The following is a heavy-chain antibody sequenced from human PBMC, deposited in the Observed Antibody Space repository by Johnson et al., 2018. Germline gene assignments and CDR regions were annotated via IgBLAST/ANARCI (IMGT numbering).Heavy chain of an antibody. J-gene: IGHJ2*01. CDR3: VREGARIGGVAVESPTTYWYFDL. CDR2: IFYSGST. V-gene: IGHV4-59*11. CDR1: GGSLNNHY. D-gene: IGHD3-16*01. Sequence: QVQLQESGPGLVKPSDTLSLTCTVSGGSLNNHYWSWIRQPPGKGPEWIGYIFYSGSTTYNPSLKSRVTISVDTSKKQLSLKLTSVTAADTAVYYCVREGARIGGVAVESPTTYWYFDLWGRGTLVTVSS.